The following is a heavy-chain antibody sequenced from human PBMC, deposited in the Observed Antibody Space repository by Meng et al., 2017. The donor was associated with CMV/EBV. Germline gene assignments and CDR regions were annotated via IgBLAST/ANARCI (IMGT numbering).Heavy chain of an antibody. CDR1: GYSISSGYY. CDR2: IYHSGST. Sequence: GSLRLSCTVSGYSISSGYYWGWIRQPPGKGLEWIGSIYHSGSTYYNPSLKSRVTISVDTSKNQFSLKLSSVTAADTAVYYCARDGQTNDFWSGQYYYYYYGMDVWGQGTTVTVSS. V-gene: IGHV4-38-2*02. D-gene: IGHD3-3*01. CDR3: ARDGQTNDFWSGQYYYYYYGMDV. J-gene: IGHJ6*02.